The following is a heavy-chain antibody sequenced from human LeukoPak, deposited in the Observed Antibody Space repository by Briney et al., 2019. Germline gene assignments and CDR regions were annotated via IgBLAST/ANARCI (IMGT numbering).Heavy chain of an antibody. V-gene: IGHV4-59*08. CDR3: ATRQIRYSSSWYFDL. D-gene: IGHD6-13*01. CDR1: GGSISSYY. CDR2: IYYSGST. Sequence: SETLSLTCTVSGGSISSYYWSWIRQPPGKGLEWIGYIYYSGSTNYNPSLKSRVTISVDTSKNQFSLKLSSVTAADTAVYYCATRQIRYSSSWYFDLWGRGTLVTVSS. J-gene: IGHJ2*01.